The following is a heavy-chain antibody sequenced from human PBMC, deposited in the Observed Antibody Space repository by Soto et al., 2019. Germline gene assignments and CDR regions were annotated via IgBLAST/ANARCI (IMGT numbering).Heavy chain of an antibody. CDR1: GFNFSSYG. J-gene: IGHJ4*02. CDR2: ISYDGSNK. V-gene: IGHV3-30*18. D-gene: IGHD3-9*01. CDR3: AKGGYFDWLLYQTYFDY. Sequence: GGSLRLSCAASGFNFSSYGMHWVRQAPGKGLEWVAVISYDGSNKYYADSVKGRFTISRDNSKNTLYLQMNSLRAEDTAVYYCAKGGYFDWLLYQTYFDYWGQGTLVTVSS.